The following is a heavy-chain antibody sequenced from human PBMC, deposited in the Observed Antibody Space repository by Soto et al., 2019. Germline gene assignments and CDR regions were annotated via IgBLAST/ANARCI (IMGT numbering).Heavy chain of an antibody. V-gene: IGHV5-51*01. J-gene: IGHJ4*02. D-gene: IGHD2-15*01. CDR1: GYSFTSYW. CDR3: ARACGNSYLYFDY. Sequence: GESLKISCKGSGYSFTSYWIGWVRQLPGKGLEWMGVIYPGDSEIRYTPSFQGQVSISVDKSIRTAYLHWNSLKASDTAMYYCARACGNSYLYFDYWGQGTQVTVSS. CDR2: IYPGDSEI.